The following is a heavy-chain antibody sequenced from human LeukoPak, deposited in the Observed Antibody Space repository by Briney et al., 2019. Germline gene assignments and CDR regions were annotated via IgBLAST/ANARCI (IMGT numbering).Heavy chain of an antibody. CDR2: ISSSSSSI. CDR1: GFTFSSYS. Sequence: PGGSLRLSCAASGFTFSSYSMNWVRQAPGKGLEWVSYISSSSSSIHYADSVKGRFTISRDDAKNSLYLQMNSLRAEDTAVYYCAKDDSSGYYSFFDYWGQGTLVTVSS. J-gene: IGHJ4*02. V-gene: IGHV3-48*01. D-gene: IGHD3-22*01. CDR3: AKDDSSGYYSFFDY.